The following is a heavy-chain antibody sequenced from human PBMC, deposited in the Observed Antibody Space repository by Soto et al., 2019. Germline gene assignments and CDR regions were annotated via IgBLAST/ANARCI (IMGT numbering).Heavy chain of an antibody. D-gene: IGHD3-3*01. CDR2: IRSKANSYAT. J-gene: IGHJ6*03. CDR1: GFTFSGSA. Sequence: EVQLVESGGGLVQPGGSLKLSCAASGFTFSGSAMHWVRQASGKGLEWVGRIRSKANSYATAYAASVKGRFTISRDDSKNTAYLQMNSLKPEDTAVYYCTSVLRFLEWLPSDYYYYYMDVWGKGTTVTVSS. CDR3: TSVLRFLEWLPSDYYYYYMDV. V-gene: IGHV3-73*01.